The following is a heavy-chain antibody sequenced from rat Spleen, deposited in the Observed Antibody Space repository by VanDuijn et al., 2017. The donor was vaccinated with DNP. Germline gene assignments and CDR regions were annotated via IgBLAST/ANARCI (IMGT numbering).Heavy chain of an antibody. D-gene: IGHD1-4*01. Sequence: EVQLVETGGGLVQAGRSLKLSCAASGFTFSDYYMAWVRQAPKKGLEWVATISTSGTRTYYPDSVKGRFTISRGNAKSSLYLQMDSLRSEDTATYYCARLELPGYKGFAYWGQGTLVAVSS. J-gene: IGHJ3*01. CDR3: ARLELPGYKGFAY. CDR1: GFTFSDYY. V-gene: IGHV5S10*01. CDR2: ISTSGTRT.